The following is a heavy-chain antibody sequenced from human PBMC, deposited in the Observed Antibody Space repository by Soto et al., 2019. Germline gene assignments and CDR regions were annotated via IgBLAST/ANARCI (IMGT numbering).Heavy chain of an antibody. CDR3: AKSITARPFDY. CDR2: ISGSGGNT. D-gene: IGHD6-6*01. CDR1: GLTFSNYS. V-gene: IGHV3-23*01. J-gene: IGHJ4*02. Sequence: GGSMRLPRTASGLTFSNYSMSRVRQAPGKGLEWVSAISGSGGNTYYADSVKGRFTISRDNSKNTLYLQMNSLRAEDTAVYYCAKSITARPFDYWGQGALVTVSS.